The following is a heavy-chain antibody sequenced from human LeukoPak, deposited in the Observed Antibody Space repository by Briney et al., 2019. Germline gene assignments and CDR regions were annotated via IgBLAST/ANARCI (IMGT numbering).Heavy chain of an antibody. D-gene: IGHD3-10*01. CDR2: ISAYNGNT. V-gene: IGHV1-18*04. Sequence: GASVKVSCKASGYTFTGYYMHWVRQAPGQGLEWMGWISAYNGNTNYAQKLQGRVTMTTDTSTSTAYMELRSLRSDDTAVYYCARERSITRNDYWGQGTLVTVSS. CDR3: ARERSITRNDY. J-gene: IGHJ4*02. CDR1: GYTFTGYY.